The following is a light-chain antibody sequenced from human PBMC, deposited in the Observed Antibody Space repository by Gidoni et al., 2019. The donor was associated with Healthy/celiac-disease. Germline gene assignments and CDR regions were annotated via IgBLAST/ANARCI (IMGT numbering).Light chain of an antibody. V-gene: IGKV4-1*01. CDR1: QSGLYSSNNKNY. CDR3: QQYYSTPYT. J-gene: IGKJ2*01. CDR2: WAS. Sequence: DIVMTQSPDSLAVSLGERATINCKSSQSGLYSSNNKNYLAWYQQKPGQPPKLLIYWASTREAGVPDRFSGSGSGKDFTLTISSLQAEDVAVYYCQQYYSTPYTFGQGTKLEIK.